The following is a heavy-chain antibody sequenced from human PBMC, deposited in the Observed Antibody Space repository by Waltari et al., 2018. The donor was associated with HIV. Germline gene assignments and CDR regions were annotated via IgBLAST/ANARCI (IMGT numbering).Heavy chain of an antibody. CDR3: ARGGYYYDISGYYHY. J-gene: IGHJ4*02. Sequence: SGFTFSNFAMHWVRQAPGKGLEWVAVIWYDGENKYYADSVKGRFTISRDNSKNTLYLQMNSLRVEDTAVYYCARGGYYYDISGYYHYWGQGTLVTVSS. V-gene: IGHV3-33*01. CDR1: GFTFSNFA. D-gene: IGHD3-22*01. CDR2: IWYDGENK.